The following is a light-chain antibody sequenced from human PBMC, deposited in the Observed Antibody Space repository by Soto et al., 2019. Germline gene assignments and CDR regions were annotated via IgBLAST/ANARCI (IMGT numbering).Light chain of an antibody. J-gene: IGLJ3*02. V-gene: IGLV1-47*01. CDR1: SSNIGSHY. Sequence: QSALTQPPSASGTPGQSLTISCAGSSSNIGSHYVYWYQHLPGTAPKLLIFRDGQRPSGVPDRFFGSKSGTSASLAISGLRSEDEAHYYCAVWDVSLTAWVFGGGTKLTVL. CDR2: RDG. CDR3: AVWDVSLTAWV.